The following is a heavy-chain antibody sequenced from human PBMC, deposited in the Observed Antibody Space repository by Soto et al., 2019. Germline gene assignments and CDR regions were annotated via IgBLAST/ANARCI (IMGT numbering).Heavy chain of an antibody. CDR2: IDPSDSYT. V-gene: IGHV5-10-1*01. Sequence: GESLKISCKGSGYSFTSYWISWVRQMPGKGLEWMGRIDPSDSYTNYSPSFQGHVTISADKSISTAYLQWSSLKASDTAMYYCARRHAADYYYYGMDAWGQGTTVTVSS. D-gene: IGHD6-13*01. CDR3: ARRHAADYYYYGMDA. J-gene: IGHJ6*02. CDR1: GYSFTSYW.